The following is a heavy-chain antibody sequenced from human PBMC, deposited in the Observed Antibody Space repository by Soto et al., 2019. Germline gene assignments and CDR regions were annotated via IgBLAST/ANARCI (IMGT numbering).Heavy chain of an antibody. CDR3: ASNSYGYTFYXY. CDR1: GGSISSYY. CDR2: IYYSGSNDDSGST. J-gene: IGHJ4*02. D-gene: IGHD5-18*01. Sequence: SETLSLTCTVSGGSISSYYWSWIRQPPGKGLEWIGYIYYSGSNDDSGSTNYNPSLKSRVTISVDTSKNQFSLKLSSVTAADTAVYYCASNSYGYTFYXYWGQGTLVTVSS. V-gene: IGHV4-59*08.